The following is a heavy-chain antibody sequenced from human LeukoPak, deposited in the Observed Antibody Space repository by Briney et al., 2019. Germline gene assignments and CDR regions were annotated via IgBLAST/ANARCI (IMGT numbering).Heavy chain of an antibody. CDR3: ARHFETYSSGWKSYFFDY. Sequence: PSETLSLTCTVSGGSITSYYWSWIRQPPGKGLEWIGYIYYSGSTNYNPSLKSRVTISVDTSKNQFSLKLSSVTAADTAVYYCARHFETYSSGWKSYFFDYWGQGTLVTVSS. CDR2: IYYSGST. J-gene: IGHJ4*02. D-gene: IGHD6-19*01. V-gene: IGHV4-59*08. CDR1: GGSITSYY.